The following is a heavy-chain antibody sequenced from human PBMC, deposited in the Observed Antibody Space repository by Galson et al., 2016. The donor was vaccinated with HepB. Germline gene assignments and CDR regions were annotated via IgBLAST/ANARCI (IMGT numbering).Heavy chain of an antibody. CDR2: VYRGRT. CDR3: ARAGLLTKASFDY. CDR1: DGSISSGGLS. D-gene: IGHD4-11*01. Sequence: SETLSLTCSDGSISSGGLSWGWIRRPPGKGLEWIGTVYRGRTYYNPSLEGRVTIFVDMSTDLLSLRVTSLTAADTAVYYCARAGLLTKASFDYWGQGARVAVSS. V-gene: IGHV4-39*01. J-gene: IGHJ4*02.